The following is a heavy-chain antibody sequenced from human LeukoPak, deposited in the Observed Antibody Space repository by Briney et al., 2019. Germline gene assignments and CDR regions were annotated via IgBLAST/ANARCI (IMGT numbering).Heavy chain of an antibody. CDR3: ATGNVGAPVDY. J-gene: IGHJ4*02. CDR2: ISSSGSTI. Sequence: GGSLRLSCAASGFTFSSYEMNWVRQAPGKGLEWVSYISSSGSTIYYADSVKGRFTISRDNAKNSLYLQMNSLRAEDTAVYYCATGNVGAPVDYWGQGTLVTVSS. V-gene: IGHV3-48*03. CDR1: GFTFSSYE. D-gene: IGHD1-26*01.